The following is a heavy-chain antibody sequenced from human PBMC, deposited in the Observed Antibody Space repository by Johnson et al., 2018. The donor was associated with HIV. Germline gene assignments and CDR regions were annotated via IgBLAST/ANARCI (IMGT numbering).Heavy chain of an antibody. CDR1: GFTFSYHG. D-gene: IGHD2-15*01. Sequence: QLVESGGGVVQPGESLRLSCRTFGFTFSYHGMHWVRQAPGKGLEWVAVISYDGSNKYYADSVKGRFTISRDNSKNTLYLQMDSLRAEDTAMYYCARAKDAAYPYDAFDVWGQGTMVTVSS. CDR2: ISYDGSNK. CDR3: ARAKDAAYPYDAFDV. V-gene: IGHV3-30*12. J-gene: IGHJ3*01.